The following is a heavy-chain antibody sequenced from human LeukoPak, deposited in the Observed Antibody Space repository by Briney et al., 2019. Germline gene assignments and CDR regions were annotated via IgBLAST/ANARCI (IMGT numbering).Heavy chain of an antibody. V-gene: IGHV1-46*01. J-gene: IGHJ4*02. CDR2: INPSGGTT. Sequence: ASVKVSCKASGYTFTSYYMHWVRQAPGQGLEWMGIINPSGGTTRYAQRFQGRVTMTRDTSISTAYMELSRLRSDDTAVYYCAREQLELLVYWGQGTLVTVSS. CDR1: GYTFTSYY. CDR3: AREQLELLVY. D-gene: IGHD1-7*01.